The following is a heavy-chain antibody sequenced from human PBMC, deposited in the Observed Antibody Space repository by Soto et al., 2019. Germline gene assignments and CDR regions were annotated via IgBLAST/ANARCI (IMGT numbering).Heavy chain of an antibody. CDR3: ARLGAMVTLYFFGH. CDR1: AFTFSNYG. J-gene: IGHJ4*02. CDR2: ISYDGSSK. V-gene: IGHV3-30*03. D-gene: IGHD1-26*01. Sequence: QVQLVQSGGGVVQPGRSLRLSCAASAFTFSNYGILWVRQAPGKGLEWAAVISYDGSSKHYVDSVKGLFTISRDNSKNTLGGQINGLRGDDGAVYYCARLGAMVTLYFFGHWGQGVLVTVS.